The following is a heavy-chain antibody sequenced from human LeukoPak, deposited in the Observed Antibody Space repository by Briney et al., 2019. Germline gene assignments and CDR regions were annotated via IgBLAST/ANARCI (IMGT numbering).Heavy chain of an antibody. CDR2: FYTSGRT. CDR1: GGSFSGYY. CDR3: ARGPYYDFWSGYPYFDY. D-gene: IGHD3-3*01. V-gene: IGHV4-59*10. Sequence: SETLSLTCAVYGGSFSGYYWGWIRQPAGKGLEWIGRFYTSGRTNYNPSLKSRVTMSVDTSKNQFSLELTSVTAADTAVYYCARGPYYDFWSGYPYFDYWGQGTLVTVSS. J-gene: IGHJ4*02.